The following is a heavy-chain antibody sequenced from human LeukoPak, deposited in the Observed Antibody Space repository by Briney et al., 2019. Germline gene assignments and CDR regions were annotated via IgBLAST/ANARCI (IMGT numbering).Heavy chain of an antibody. D-gene: IGHD3-3*01. CDR1: GGSFSGYY. V-gene: IGHV4-34*01. CDR2: INHSGST. J-gene: IGHJ5*02. CDR3: ASGGVYYDFWSGYLNENKINWFDP. Sequence: SETLSLTCAVYGGSFSGYYWSWIRQPPGKGLEWIGEINHSGSTNYNPSLKSRVTISVDTSKNQFSLKLSSVTAADTAVYYCASGGVYYDFWSGYLNENKINWFDPWGQGTLVTVSS.